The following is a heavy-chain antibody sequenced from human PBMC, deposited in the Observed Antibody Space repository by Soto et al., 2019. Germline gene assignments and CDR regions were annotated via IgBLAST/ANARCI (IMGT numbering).Heavy chain of an antibody. D-gene: IGHD4-4*01. Sequence: GGSLRLSCAASGFTFSGSAMHLVRQASGKGLEWVGRIRSKANSYATAYVASVKGRFTISRDDSKNTAYLQMNSLKTEDTAVYYCTRTVETYAFDIWGQGTMVTVSS. CDR1: GFTFSGSA. CDR2: IRSKANSYAT. V-gene: IGHV3-73*01. CDR3: TRTVETYAFDI. J-gene: IGHJ3*02.